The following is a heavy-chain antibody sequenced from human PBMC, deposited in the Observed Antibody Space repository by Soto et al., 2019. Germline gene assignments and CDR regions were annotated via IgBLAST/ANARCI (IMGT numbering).Heavy chain of an antibody. V-gene: IGHV3-30-3*01. J-gene: IGHJ4*02. CDR3: ARPHSDFWSGYYKGGTFDY. CDR1: GFTFRNYS. D-gene: IGHD3-3*01. Sequence: VQLVESGGGVVQPGRSLRLSCTASGFTFRNYSMHWVRQAPGKGLEWVAVISFHGGNAYSADSVKGRFTISRDNSKNTLYLEVNSLRAEDTAVYYCARPHSDFWSGYYKGGTFDYWGQGTLVTVSS. CDR2: ISFHGGNA.